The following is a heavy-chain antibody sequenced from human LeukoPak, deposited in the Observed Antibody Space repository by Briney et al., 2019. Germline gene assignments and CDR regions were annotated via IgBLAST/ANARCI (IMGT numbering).Heavy chain of an antibody. V-gene: IGHV3-30*02. D-gene: IGHD6-19*01. CDR3: AKVAYSSGWSPGHFQH. CDR1: GFIFSNYG. Sequence: GGSLRLSCAASGFIFSNYGMHWVRQAPGKGLEWVAFIPYDGSNKYYVDSVKGRFTISRDNSKNTLYLQMNSLRAEDTAVYYCAKVAYSSGWSPGHFQHWGQGTLVTVSS. CDR2: IPYDGSNK. J-gene: IGHJ1*01.